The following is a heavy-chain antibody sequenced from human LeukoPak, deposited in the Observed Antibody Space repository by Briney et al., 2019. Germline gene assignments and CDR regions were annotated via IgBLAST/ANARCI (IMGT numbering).Heavy chain of an antibody. D-gene: IGHD5-12*01. J-gene: IGHJ4*02. CDR3: ARSKYSDYL. CDR2: INPNSGGT. V-gene: IGHV1-2*02. CDR1: GYTFTGYY. Sequence: AASVKVSCKASGYTFTGYYIHWVRQAPGQGLEWMGWINPNSGGTKYAQKFQGRVSMTRDMPINTAYMELNSLRFDDTAVYYCARSKYSDYLWGQGTLVAVSS.